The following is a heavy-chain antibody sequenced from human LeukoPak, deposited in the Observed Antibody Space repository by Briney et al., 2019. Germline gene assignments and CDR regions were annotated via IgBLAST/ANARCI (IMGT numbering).Heavy chain of an antibody. CDR1: GFTFSSYA. V-gene: IGHV3-23*01. J-gene: IGHJ4*02. Sequence: GGSLRLSCAASGFTFSSYAMSWVRQAPGKGLEWVSAISGSGGSTYYADSVKGRFTISRDNSKNTLFLQMDRLRPEDAAVYYCAKAPVTTCRGAYCYPFDYWGQGTLVTVSS. CDR3: AKAPVTTCRGAYCYPFDY. D-gene: IGHD2-21*01. CDR2: ISGSGGST.